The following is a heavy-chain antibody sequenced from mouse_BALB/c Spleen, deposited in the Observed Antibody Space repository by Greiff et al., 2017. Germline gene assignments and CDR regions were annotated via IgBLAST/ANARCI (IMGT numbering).Heavy chain of an antibody. V-gene: IGHV1-4*01. CDR1: GYTFTSYT. J-gene: IGHJ4*01. CDR2: INPSSGYT. CDR3: ARWRYDYDVRYAMDY. Sequence: QVQLKESGAELARPGASVKMSCKASGYTFTSYTMHWVKQRPGQGLEWIGYINPSSGYTNYNQKFKDKATLTADKSSSTAYMQLSSLTSEDSAVYYCARWRYDYDVRYAMDYWGQGTSVTVSS. D-gene: IGHD2-4*01.